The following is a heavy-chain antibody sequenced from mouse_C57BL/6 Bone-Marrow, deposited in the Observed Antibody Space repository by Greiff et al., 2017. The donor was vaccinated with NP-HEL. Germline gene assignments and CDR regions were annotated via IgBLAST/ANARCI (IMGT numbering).Heavy chain of an antibody. CDR3: ARHEGDGYYLLWYFDV. V-gene: IGHV1-62-2*01. J-gene: IGHJ1*03. D-gene: IGHD2-3*01. Sequence: QVQLQQSGAELVKPGASVKLSCKASGYTFTEYTIHWVKQRSGQGLEWIGWFYPGSGSIKYNEKFKYKATLTADKSSSTAYMELSRLTSEGSAVYFCARHEGDGYYLLWYFDVWGTGTTVTVSS. CDR1: GYTFTEYT. CDR2: FYPGSGSI.